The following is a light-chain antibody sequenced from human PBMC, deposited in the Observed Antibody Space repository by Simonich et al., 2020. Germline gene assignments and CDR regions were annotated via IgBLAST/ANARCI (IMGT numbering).Light chain of an antibody. J-gene: IGKJ1*01. CDR1: QSVLYSSNNKNY. Sequence: DIVMTQSPDSLAVSLGERATINCKSSQSVLYSSNNKNYLAWYQQKPGQPPKPLIYWASTRESGVPDRCSGSGSGTDFTLTISSLQAEDVAVYYCQQYYSTPLTFGQGTKVEIK. CDR3: QQYYSTPLT. CDR2: WAS. V-gene: IGKV4-1*01.